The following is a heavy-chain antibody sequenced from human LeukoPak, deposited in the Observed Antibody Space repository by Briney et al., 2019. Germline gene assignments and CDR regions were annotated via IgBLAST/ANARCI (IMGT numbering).Heavy chain of an antibody. CDR2: IYYSGST. Sequence: SETLSLTCTVSGGSISSYYWSWIRQPPGKGLEWIGYIYYSGSTNYNPSLKSRVTISVDTSKNQFSLKLSSVTVADTAVYYCARGLTGDPNFDYWGQGTLVTVSS. J-gene: IGHJ4*02. CDR3: ARGLTGDPNFDY. CDR1: GGSISSYY. V-gene: IGHV4-59*01. D-gene: IGHD7-27*01.